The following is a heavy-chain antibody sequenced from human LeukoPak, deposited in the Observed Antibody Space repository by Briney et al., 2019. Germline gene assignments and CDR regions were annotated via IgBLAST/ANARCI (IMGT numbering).Heavy chain of an antibody. CDR3: ARPTWSGYDYYYYGMDV. CDR1: GGTFSSYA. Sequence: SVKVSCKASGGTFSSYAVSWVRQAPGQGLEWMGRIIPIFGIANYAQKFQGRVTITADKSTSTAYMELSSLRSEDTAVYYCARPTWSGYDYYYYGMDVWGQGTTVTVSS. D-gene: IGHD3-3*01. J-gene: IGHJ6*02. V-gene: IGHV1-69*04. CDR2: IIPIFGIA.